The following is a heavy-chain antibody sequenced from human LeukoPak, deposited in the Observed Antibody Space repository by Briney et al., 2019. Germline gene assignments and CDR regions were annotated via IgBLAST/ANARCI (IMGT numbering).Heavy chain of an antibody. J-gene: IGHJ4*02. V-gene: IGHV3-33*01. D-gene: IGHD5/OR15-5a*01. CDR2: IWYDGSNK. CDR3: ARDRSTTLDY. Sequence: GRSLRLSCAASGFTFSSYGMHWVRQAPGKGLEWVAVIWYDGSNKYYADSVKGRFTISRDNAKNSLYLQMNSLRAEDAAVYYCARDRSTTLDYWGQGTLVTVSS. CDR1: GFTFSSYG.